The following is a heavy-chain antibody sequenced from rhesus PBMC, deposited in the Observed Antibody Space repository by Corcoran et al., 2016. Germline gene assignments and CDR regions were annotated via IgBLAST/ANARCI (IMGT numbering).Heavy chain of an antibody. J-gene: IGHJ4*01. V-gene: IGHV4-122*02. Sequence: QLQLQESGPGLVKPSETLSLTCAVSGYSISSGYGWSWIRQPPGKGLEWIGYISYGGSPSYSPSLKGRVSISRDTSKNQFSRKLGCVTAADTAEYYCAGDLSVGAVLHYWGQGVLVTVSS. CDR1: GYSISSGYG. CDR3: AGDLSVGAVLHY. D-gene: IGHD5-24*01. CDR2: ISYGGSP.